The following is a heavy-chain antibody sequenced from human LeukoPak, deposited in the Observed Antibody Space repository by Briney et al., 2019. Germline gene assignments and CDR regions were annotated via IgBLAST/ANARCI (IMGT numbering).Heavy chain of an antibody. CDR3: ARGRARFDH. Sequence: GGSLRLSCSTSGFTFGSYWMSWVRQAPGKGLEWVANIKEHGSEEYYVDSVKGRFTISRDNAKNSLYLQMNSLRAEDTAVYYCARGRARFDHWGQGTLVTVSS. CDR1: GFTFGSYW. CDR2: IKEHGSEE. V-gene: IGHV3-7*05. J-gene: IGHJ4*02.